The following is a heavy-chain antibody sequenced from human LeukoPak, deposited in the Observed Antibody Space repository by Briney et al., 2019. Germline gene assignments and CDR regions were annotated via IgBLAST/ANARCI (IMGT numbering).Heavy chain of an antibody. CDR2: ISYDGSNK. J-gene: IGHJ3*02. CDR3: ARDYTYYDFWSGYRGGAFDI. V-gene: IGHV3-30*03. D-gene: IGHD3-3*01. Sequence: GGSLRLSCAASGFTFSSYGMHWVRQAPGKGLEWVAVISYDGSNKYYADSVKGRFTISRDNSKNTLYLQMNSLRAEDTAVYYCARDYTYYDFWSGYRGGAFDIWGQGTMVTVSS. CDR1: GFTFSSYG.